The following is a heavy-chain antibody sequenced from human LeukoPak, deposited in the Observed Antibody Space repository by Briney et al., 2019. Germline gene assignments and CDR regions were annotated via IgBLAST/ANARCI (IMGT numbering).Heavy chain of an antibody. CDR3: ARDSTPNYDILTGYYLGHAFDI. D-gene: IGHD3-9*01. CDR2: ISSSGSTI. V-gene: IGHV3-11*04. Sequence: KTGGSLRLSCAASGFTLSSNYMSWVRQAPGKGLEWVSYISSSGSTIYYADSVKGRFTISRDNAKNSLYLQMNSLRAEDTAVYYCARDSTPNYDILTGYYLGHAFDIWGQGTMVTVSS. CDR1: GFTLSSNY. J-gene: IGHJ3*02.